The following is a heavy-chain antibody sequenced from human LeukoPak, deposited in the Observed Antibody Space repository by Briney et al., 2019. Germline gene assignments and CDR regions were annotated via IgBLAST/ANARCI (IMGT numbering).Heavy chain of an antibody. CDR2: ISAYNGNT. CDR1: GYTFTSYG. CDR3: ARGYSGSHIDY. Sequence: GASVKVSCKASGYTFTSYGISWVRQAPGQGLEWMGWISAYNGNTNYAQKLQGRVTITTDESTSTAYMELSSLRSEDTAVYYCARGYSGSHIDYWGQGTLVTVSS. D-gene: IGHD1-26*01. V-gene: IGHV1-18*01. J-gene: IGHJ4*02.